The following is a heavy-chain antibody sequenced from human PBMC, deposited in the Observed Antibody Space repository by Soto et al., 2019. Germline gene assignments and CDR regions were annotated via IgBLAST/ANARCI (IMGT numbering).Heavy chain of an antibody. V-gene: IGHV4-4*07. J-gene: IGHJ6*02. CDR2: IYTSGST. CDR1: GGSISSYC. Sequence: PSGTRSLTWTVSGGSISSYCWSWIRQPAGKGLEWIGRIYTSGSTNYNPSLKSRVTMSVDTSKNQFSLKLSSVTAADTAVYYCARDEATVTDYYYYGMDVWGQGTTVTVSS. D-gene: IGHD4-4*01. CDR3: ARDEATVTDYYYYGMDV.